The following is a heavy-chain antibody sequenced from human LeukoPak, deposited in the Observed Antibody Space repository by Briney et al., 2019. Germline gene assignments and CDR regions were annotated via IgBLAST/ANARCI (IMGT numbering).Heavy chain of an antibody. CDR3: ARGAFGSPYGSGSYYEPSHCDY. Sequence: GGSLSLSCAASGFTFDDYGRSWVRQAPGKGLEWVCGINWNGGSTGYADSVKGRFTISRENAKNHLYLQMNSLRAEDTALYYCARGAFGSPYGSGSYYEPSHCDYWGQGTLVTDSS. D-gene: IGHD3-10*01. J-gene: IGHJ4*02. CDR2: INWNGGST. CDR1: GFTFDDYG. V-gene: IGHV3-20*04.